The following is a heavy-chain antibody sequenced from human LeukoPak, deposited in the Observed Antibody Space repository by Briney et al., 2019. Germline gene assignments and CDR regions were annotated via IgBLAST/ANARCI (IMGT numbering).Heavy chain of an antibody. D-gene: IGHD5-18*01. CDR3: AKGMQLWFYSYDY. V-gene: IGHV3-23*01. CDR2: ISGSGGST. J-gene: IGHJ4*02. CDR1: GFTFSSYA. Sequence: GGSLRLSCAASGFTFSSYAMSWVRQAPGKGLEWVSAISGSGGSTYYADSVKGRFTISRDNSKNTLYMQMNSLRAEDTAIYYCAKGMQLWFYSYDYWGQGTLVTVSS.